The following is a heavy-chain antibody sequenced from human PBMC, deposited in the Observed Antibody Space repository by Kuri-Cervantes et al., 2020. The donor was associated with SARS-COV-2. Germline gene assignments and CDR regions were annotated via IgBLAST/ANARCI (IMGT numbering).Heavy chain of an antibody. D-gene: IGHD3-3*01. CDR2: IYTSGST. V-gene: IGHV4-61*02. J-gene: IGHJ6*02. CDR3: AGGGYDFWSGYYTYYYGMDV. CDR1: GGSISSGSYY. Sequence: SCTVSGGSISSGSYYWSWIRQPAGKGLEWIGRIYTSGSTNYNPSLKSRVTITVDTSKFQISMKLSSVTAADTAVYYCAGGGYDFWSGYYTYYYGMDVWGQGTTVTVSS.